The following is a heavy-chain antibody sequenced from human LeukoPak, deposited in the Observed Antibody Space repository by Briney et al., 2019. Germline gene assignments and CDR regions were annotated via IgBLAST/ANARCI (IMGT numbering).Heavy chain of an antibody. Sequence: PSETLSLTCTVSGGSISSYYWSWIRQPAGKGLEWIGRIYTSGSTNYNPSLKSRVTMSVDTSKNQFSLKLSSVTAADTAVYYCARPGYGSGRNRWFDPWGQGTLVTVSS. CDR2: IYTSGST. CDR3: ARPGYGSGRNRWFDP. D-gene: IGHD3-10*01. J-gene: IGHJ5*02. CDR1: GGSISSYY. V-gene: IGHV4-4*07.